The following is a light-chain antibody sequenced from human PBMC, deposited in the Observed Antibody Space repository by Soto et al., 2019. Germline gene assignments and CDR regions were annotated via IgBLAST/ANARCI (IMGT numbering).Light chain of an antibody. V-gene: IGLV2-14*03. CDR2: EVS. Sequence: QSVLTQPASVSGSPGQSITISCTGTSSDVGAYDYVSWYQQHPDKAPKLLIYEVSNRPSGVSNRFSGSKSVNTATLTISGLQAEDEADYYCSSSTSSSTRVFGTGTKVTV. J-gene: IGLJ1*01. CDR1: SSDVGAYDY. CDR3: SSSTSSSTRV.